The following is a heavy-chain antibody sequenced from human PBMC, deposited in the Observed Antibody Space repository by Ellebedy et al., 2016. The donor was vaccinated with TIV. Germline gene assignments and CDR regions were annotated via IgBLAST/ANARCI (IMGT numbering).Heavy chain of an antibody. J-gene: IGHJ4*02. CDR1: GGSISSGDYY. Sequence: SETLSLXXTVSGGSISSGDYYWSWIRQPPGKGLEWIGYIYYSGSTYYNPSLKSRVTISVDTSKNQFSLKLSSVTAADTAVYYCARVEGVAYCGGDCWGYFDYWGQGTLVTVSS. CDR2: IYYSGST. CDR3: ARVEGVAYCGGDCWGYFDY. D-gene: IGHD2-21*02. V-gene: IGHV4-30-4*01.